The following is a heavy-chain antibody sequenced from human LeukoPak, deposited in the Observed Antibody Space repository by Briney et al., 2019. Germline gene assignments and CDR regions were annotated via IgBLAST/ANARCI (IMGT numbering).Heavy chain of an antibody. D-gene: IGHD1-26*01. CDR3: ARDAGEVGADYFDY. CDR1: GFTFSSYA. Sequence: GGSLRLSCAASGFTFSSYAMHWVRQDPGKGLEWVAVISYDGSNKYYADSVKGRFTISRDNSKNTLYLQMNSLRAEDTAVYYCARDAGEVGADYFDYWGQGTLVTVSS. V-gene: IGHV3-30-3*01. J-gene: IGHJ4*02. CDR2: ISYDGSNK.